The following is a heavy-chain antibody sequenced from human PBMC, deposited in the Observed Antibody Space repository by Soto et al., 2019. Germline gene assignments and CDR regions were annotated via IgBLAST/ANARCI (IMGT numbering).Heavy chain of an antibody. D-gene: IGHD5-12*01. Sequence: QVQLQESGPGLVKPSQTLSLTCTVSGGSISSGAYYWSWIRQHPGKGLEWIGYIYYSGSTYYNPSRKSRLRISVDTSKNQFSLKLSSVTAADTAVYYCARSSLSGYERYYGMDVWGQGTTVTVSS. V-gene: IGHV4-31*03. J-gene: IGHJ6*02. CDR1: GGSISSGAYY. CDR2: IYYSGST. CDR3: ARSSLSGYERYYGMDV.